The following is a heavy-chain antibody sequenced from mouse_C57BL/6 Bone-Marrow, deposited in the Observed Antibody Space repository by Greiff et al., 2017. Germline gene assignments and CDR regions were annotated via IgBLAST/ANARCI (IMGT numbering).Heavy chain of an antibody. J-gene: IGHJ4*01. CDR3: ARGTYYEAMDY. V-gene: IGHV1-52*01. CDR1: GYTFTSYW. D-gene: IGHD2-10*01. Sequence: QVQLQQPGAELVRPGSSVKLSCKASGYTFTSYWMHWVKQRPIQGLEWIGNIDPSDSETHYNQKFKDKATLTVDKSSSTAYMQHSSLTSEDSAVYYCARGTYYEAMDYWGQGTSVTVSS. CDR2: IDPSDSET.